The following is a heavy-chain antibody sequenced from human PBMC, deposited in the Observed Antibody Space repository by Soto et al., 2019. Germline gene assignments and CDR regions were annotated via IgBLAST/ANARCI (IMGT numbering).Heavy chain of an antibody. V-gene: IGHV1-18*04. CDR3: ARVEDMVVVGPWFDP. J-gene: IGHJ5*02. CDR2: ISVNNGNT. CDR1: GYIFTHYG. D-gene: IGHD2-15*01. Sequence: QVQLVQSGAEVKKPGASVKVSCKASGYIFTHYGISWVRQAPGQGLEWMGWISVNNGNTNFAQKVQGRVTMTTDTSTSTAYMELRSLRSDDTAVYYCARVEDMVVVGPWFDPWGQGTLVTVSS.